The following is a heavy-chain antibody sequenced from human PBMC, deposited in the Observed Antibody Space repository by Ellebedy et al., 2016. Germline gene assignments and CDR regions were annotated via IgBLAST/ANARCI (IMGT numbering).Heavy chain of an antibody. CDR1: GYTFTSYY. CDR2: IKPDGGST. Sequence: ASVKVSCXASGYTFTSYYMHWVRQAPGQGLEWMGIIKPDGGSTTYAQKFQGRVSMTRDTSTSTVYMELSSLRSEDTAVYYCARENPTYYDSGKGYYYGMDVWGQGTTVTVSS. CDR3: ARENPTYYDSGKGYYYGMDV. V-gene: IGHV1-46*01. J-gene: IGHJ6*02. D-gene: IGHD3-10*01.